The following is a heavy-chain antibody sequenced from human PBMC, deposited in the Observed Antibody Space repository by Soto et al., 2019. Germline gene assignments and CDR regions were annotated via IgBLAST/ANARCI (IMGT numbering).Heavy chain of an antibody. V-gene: IGHV1-69*13. CDR3: AREGSGYNF. CDR1: EGSFSNFG. Sequence: SVKVACKASEGSFSNFGMSWVRQAPGQGLEWMGGIVPVVGRPNYAQRFRGRLTITADESTSTGYMELISLRSDDTAVYYCAREGSGYNFWGQGTQCTVSA. D-gene: IGHD5-12*01. J-gene: IGHJ4*02. CDR2: IVPVVGRP.